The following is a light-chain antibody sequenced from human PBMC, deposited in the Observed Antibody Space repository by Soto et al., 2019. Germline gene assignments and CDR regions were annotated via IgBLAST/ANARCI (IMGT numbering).Light chain of an antibody. CDR2: WAS. CDR1: QSVLYSSNNKNY. CDR3: QQYYSTPPHT. V-gene: IGKV4-1*01. J-gene: IGKJ2*01. Sequence: DIVMTQSPDSLAVSLGERATINCKSSQSVLYSSNNKNYLAWYQQKPGQPPKLLIYWASTPESGVPDRFSGSGSGTDFTLTIRSLQAEDVAVYYCQQYYSTPPHTFGQGTKLEIK.